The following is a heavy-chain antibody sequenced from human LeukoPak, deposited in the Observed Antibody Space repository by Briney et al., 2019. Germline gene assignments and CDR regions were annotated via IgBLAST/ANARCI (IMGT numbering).Heavy chain of an antibody. CDR1: GFTFSSYA. D-gene: IGHD3-3*01. Sequence: PGGSLRLSCAASGFTFSSYAMSWVRQAPGKGLEWGSAISGSGGSTYYADSVKGRFTISRDNSKNTLYLQMNSLRAEDTAVYYCAKNSGGYDFWSGYPVGYWGQGTLVTVSS. CDR2: ISGSGGST. V-gene: IGHV3-23*01. CDR3: AKNSGGYDFWSGYPVGY. J-gene: IGHJ4*02.